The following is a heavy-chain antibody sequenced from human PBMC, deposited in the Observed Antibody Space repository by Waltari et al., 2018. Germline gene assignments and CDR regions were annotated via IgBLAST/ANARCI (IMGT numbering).Heavy chain of an antibody. CDR1: GYNFASYW. CDR3: ARPEQFSTTPYDAVDF. Sequence: EVQLVQSGTEVKKPGESLKISCKASGYNFASYWIGWGRQLPGKGLEWMGSIDPVDSDTRDRPSCQGQVNISVDKSITTAYLQWSSLKASDTAIYYCARPEQFSTTPYDAVDFWCQGTIVTVSS. J-gene: IGHJ3*01. CDR2: IDPVDSDT. D-gene: IGHD3-3*02. V-gene: IGHV5-51*01.